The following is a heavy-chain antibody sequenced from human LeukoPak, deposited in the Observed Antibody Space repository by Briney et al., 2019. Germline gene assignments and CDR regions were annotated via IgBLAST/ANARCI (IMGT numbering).Heavy chain of an antibody. Sequence: ASVKVSCKASGYTFTGYYMHWVRQAPGQGLEWMGWINPNSGGTNYAQKFQGRVTMTRDTSISTAYMELSRLRSDDTAVYYCARGATMVRGVILTLGYWGQGTLVTVSS. V-gene: IGHV1-2*02. J-gene: IGHJ4*02. D-gene: IGHD3-10*01. CDR2: INPNSGGT. CDR1: GYTFTGYY. CDR3: ARGATMVRGVILTLGY.